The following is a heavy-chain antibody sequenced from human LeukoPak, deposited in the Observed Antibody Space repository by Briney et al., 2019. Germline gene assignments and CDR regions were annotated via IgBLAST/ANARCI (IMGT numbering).Heavy chain of an antibody. D-gene: IGHD5-12*01. V-gene: IGHV1-69*13. CDR3: ASWWLRPGRNYYYYYGMDV. J-gene: IGHJ6*04. Sequence: SVKVSCKASGGTFSSYAISWVRQAPGQGLEWMGGITPIFGTANYAQKFQGRVTITADESTSTAYMGLSSLRSEDTAVYYCASWWLRPGRNYYYYYGMDVWGKGTTVTVSS. CDR1: GGTFSSYA. CDR2: ITPIFGTA.